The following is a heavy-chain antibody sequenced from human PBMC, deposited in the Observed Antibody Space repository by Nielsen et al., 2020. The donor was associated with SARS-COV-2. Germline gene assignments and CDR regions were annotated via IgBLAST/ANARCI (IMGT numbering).Heavy chain of an antibody. Sequence: ASVKASCKASGYTFTSYGISWVRQAPGQGLEWMGIINPSGGSTSYAQKFQGRVTMTRDTSTSTVYMELSSLRSEDTAVYYCASQVPDGCFDYWGRGTLVTVSS. J-gene: IGHJ4*02. CDR2: INPSGGST. V-gene: IGHV1-46*01. D-gene: IGHD1-14*01. CDR3: ASQVPDGCFDY. CDR1: GYTFTSYG.